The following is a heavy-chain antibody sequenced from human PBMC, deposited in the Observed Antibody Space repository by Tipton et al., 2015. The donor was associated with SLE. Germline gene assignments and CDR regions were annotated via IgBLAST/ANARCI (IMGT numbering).Heavy chain of an antibody. CDR1: GGSLTNYY. D-gene: IGHD3-16*01. CDR3: ARGGGSSNFDPPGY. J-gene: IGHJ4*02. CDR2: IRYSGSA. V-gene: IGHV4-59*01. Sequence: TLSLTCTVSGGSLTNYYWNWIRQPPGKGLGWLGYIRYSGSAYYRPSLKSRVTMSVDTSKNQFSLKLTSVTAADTAVYYCARGGGSSNFDPPGYWGQGTLVTVSS.